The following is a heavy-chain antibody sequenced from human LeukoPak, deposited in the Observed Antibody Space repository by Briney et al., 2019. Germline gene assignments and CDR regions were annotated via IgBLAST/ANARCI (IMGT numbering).Heavy chain of an antibody. CDR3: ARAYVRGIIITQWSDP. D-gene: IGHD3-10*01. CDR2: IYYGGST. Sequence: KPSETLSLTCTVSGGSISSSSYYWGWIRQPPGKGLEWIGNIYYGGSTYYNPSLKSRVTISVDTSKNQFSLKLSSVTAADTAVYYCARAYVRGIIITQWSDPWGQGTLVTVSS. CDR1: GGSISSSSYY. J-gene: IGHJ5*02. V-gene: IGHV4-39*07.